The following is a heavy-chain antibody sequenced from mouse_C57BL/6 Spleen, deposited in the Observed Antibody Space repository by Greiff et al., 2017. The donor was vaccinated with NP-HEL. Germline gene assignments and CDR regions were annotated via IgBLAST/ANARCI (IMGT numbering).Heavy chain of an antibody. CDR1: GYTFTSYW. J-gene: IGHJ1*03. CDR2: IDPSDSET. V-gene: IGHV1-52*01. D-gene: IGHD1-1*01. CDR3: ARAHYYGSTTGYFDV. Sequence: QVQLQQPGAELVRPGSSVKLSCKASGYTFTSYWMHWVKQRPIQGLEWIGNIDPSDSETHYNQKFKDKATLTVDKSSSTAYMQLSSLTSEDSAVYYCARAHYYGSTTGYFDVWGTGTTVTVSS.